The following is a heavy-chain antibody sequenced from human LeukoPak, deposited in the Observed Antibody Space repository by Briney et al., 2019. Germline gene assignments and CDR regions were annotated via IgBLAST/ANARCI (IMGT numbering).Heavy chain of an antibody. CDR3: ARGGGDHAFDI. D-gene: IGHD3-16*01. V-gene: IGHV3-74*01. J-gene: IGHJ3*02. CDR1: GFTFTTYW. Sequence: PGGSLRLSCAASGFTFTTYWMHWVRQAPGKGLVWVSRINSDGTNTIYADSVKGRFTTSRANAKNTLYLQLRSLRAEDTAVYYCARGGGDHAFDIWGQGTMVTVSS. CDR2: INSDGTNT.